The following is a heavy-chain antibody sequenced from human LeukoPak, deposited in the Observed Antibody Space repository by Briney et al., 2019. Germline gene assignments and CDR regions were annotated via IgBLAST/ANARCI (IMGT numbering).Heavy chain of an antibody. CDR1: GFTFSSYA. V-gene: IGHV3-30*02. CDR2: IWYGRSNK. J-gene: IGHJ6*03. CDR3: AKDGRLKLTTVVTPYYYMDV. Sequence: PGGSLRLSCAASGFTFSSYAMHWVRQAPGKGLEWVAVIWYGRSNKYYADSVKGRFTISRDNSKNTLYLQMNSLRAEDTAVYYCAKDGRLKLTTVVTPYYYMDVWGKGTTVTVSS. D-gene: IGHD4-23*01.